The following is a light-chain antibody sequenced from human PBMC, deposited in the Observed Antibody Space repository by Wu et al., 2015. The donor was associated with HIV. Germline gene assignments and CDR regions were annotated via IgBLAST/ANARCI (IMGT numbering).Light chain of an antibody. V-gene: IGKV1-39*01. J-gene: IGKJ2*03. CDR1: QNIGTF. CDR3: QVGVS. Sequence: DIRLTQSPSSLSPSVGDRVNITCRTRQNIGTFLNWYQQQPGKAPNLLIFGASTLQRGISSRFSGGGSGTYFTLTISSLRPEDFATYFCQVGVSFGQGTKL. CDR2: GAS.